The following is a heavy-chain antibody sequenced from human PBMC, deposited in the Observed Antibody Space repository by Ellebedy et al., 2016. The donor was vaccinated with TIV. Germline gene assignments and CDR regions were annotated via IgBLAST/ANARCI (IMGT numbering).Heavy chain of an antibody. Sequence: PGGSLRLSCAASGFTFSSYGMHWVRQAPGKGLEWVAVISYDGSNKYYADSVKGRFTISRDNSKNTLCLQMNSLRAEDTAVYYCARDREEVLLWFGDYYYYGMDVWGQGTTVTVSS. V-gene: IGHV3-30*03. D-gene: IGHD3-10*01. CDR3: ARDREEVLLWFGDYYYYGMDV. CDR2: ISYDGSNK. CDR1: GFTFSSYG. J-gene: IGHJ6*02.